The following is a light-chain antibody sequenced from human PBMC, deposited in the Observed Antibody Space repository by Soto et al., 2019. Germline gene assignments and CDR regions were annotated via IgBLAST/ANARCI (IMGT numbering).Light chain of an antibody. CDR1: SSNIGSNF. J-gene: IGLJ2*01. Sequence: QSVLTQPHSASGTPGQRVTISCSGSSSNIGSNFVYWYQQFPGTAPKILIYRNNQRPSGVPDRFSGSKSGTSASLAISGLRSEDEADYYCAAWDDSLSGVFGGGTSSPS. CDR3: AAWDDSLSGV. V-gene: IGLV1-47*01. CDR2: RNN.